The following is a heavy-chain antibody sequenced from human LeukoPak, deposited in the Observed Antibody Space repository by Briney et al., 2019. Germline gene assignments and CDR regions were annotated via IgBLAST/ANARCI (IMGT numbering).Heavy chain of an antibody. V-gene: IGHV3-9*01. CDR1: GFTFDDYA. CDR3: AKARGGYSYGFSSIYYYYGMDV. J-gene: IGHJ6*02. CDR2: ISWNSGSI. Sequence: GGSPRLSCAASGFTFDDYAMHWVRQAPGKGLEWVSGISWNSGSIGYADSVKGRFTISRDNAKNSLYLQMNSLRAEDTALYYCAKARGGYSYGFSSIYYYYGMDVWGQGTTVTVSS. D-gene: IGHD5-18*01.